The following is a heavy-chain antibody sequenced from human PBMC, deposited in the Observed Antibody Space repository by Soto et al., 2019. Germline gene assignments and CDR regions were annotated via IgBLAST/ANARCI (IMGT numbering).Heavy chain of an antibody. CDR3: ASDVSGWASRAFDH. J-gene: IGHJ4*02. D-gene: IGHD6-25*01. Sequence: QVQLQESGPGLVKPSETLSLTCSVSGASVVNDGYYWSWVRQPPGKGLEWVGYISNSGKTNYNPSLKSRLTMXGXTXXNQFSLKLDSMTTADTAVYYCASDVSGWASRAFDHWGQGTLVTVSS. CDR1: GASVVNDGYY. CDR2: ISNSGKT. V-gene: IGHV4-61*08.